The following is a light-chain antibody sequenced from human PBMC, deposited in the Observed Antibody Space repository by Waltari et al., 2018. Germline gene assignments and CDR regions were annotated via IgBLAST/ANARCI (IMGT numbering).Light chain of an antibody. V-gene: IGKV1-9*01. J-gene: IGKJ1*01. CDR1: RGISSY. CDR3: QQVNTYSWT. CDR2: AAS. Sequence: DIHLTQSPSYLSASVGDRVTITCRASRGISSYLAWYQQKPGKAPKLLIYAASTLQSGVPLRFSGSGSGTEFTLTISSLQPEDFATYYCQQVNTYSWTFGQGTKVDVK.